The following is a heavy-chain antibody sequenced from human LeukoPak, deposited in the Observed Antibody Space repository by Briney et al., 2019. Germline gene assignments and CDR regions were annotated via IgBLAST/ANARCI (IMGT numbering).Heavy chain of an antibody. Sequence: GGSLRLSCAASGFNFNTYGMSWVRQAPGKGLEWVSYISSSSSTIYYADSVKGRFTISRDNAKNSLYLQMNSLRAEDTAVYYCASPYYDFWSGERRGAFDIWGQGTMVTVSS. CDR2: ISSSSSTI. D-gene: IGHD3-3*01. V-gene: IGHV3-48*01. CDR1: GFNFNTYG. CDR3: ASPYYDFWSGERRGAFDI. J-gene: IGHJ3*02.